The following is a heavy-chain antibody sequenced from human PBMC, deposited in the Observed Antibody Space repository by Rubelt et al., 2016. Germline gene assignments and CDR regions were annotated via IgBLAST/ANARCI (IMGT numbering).Heavy chain of an antibody. J-gene: IGHJ6*03. CDR1: GGSISSSSYY. CDR3: ARATNRITIFGVVRYKYYYYYMDV. V-gene: IGHV4-39*07. D-gene: IGHD3-3*01. CDR2: INHSGST. Sequence: QLQLQESGPGLVKPSETLSLTCTVSGGSISSSSYYWGWIRQPPGKGLEWIGEINHSGSTNYNPSLKSRVTISVDTSKNRFSLKLSSVTAADTAVYYCARATNRITIFGVVRYKYYYYYMDVWGKGTTVTVSS.